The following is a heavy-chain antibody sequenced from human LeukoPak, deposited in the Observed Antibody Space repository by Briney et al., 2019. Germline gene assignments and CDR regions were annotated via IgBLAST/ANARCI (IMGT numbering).Heavy chain of an antibody. Sequence: GGSLRLSCAASGFTFSSYGMSWVRQAPGKGLEWASSISSSSSYIYYADSVKGRFTISRDNAKNSLYLQMNSLRVEDTAVYYCARVYELREEDYYYYYMDVWGKGTTVTVSS. CDR2: ISSSSSYI. V-gene: IGHV3-21*01. D-gene: IGHD5/OR15-5a*01. J-gene: IGHJ6*03. CDR1: GFTFSSYG. CDR3: ARVYELREEDYYYYYMDV.